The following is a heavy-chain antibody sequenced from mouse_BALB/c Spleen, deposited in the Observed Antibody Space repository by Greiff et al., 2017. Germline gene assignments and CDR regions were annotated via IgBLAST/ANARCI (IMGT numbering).Heavy chain of an antibody. CDR3: ARHEGDGYWYFDV. D-gene: IGHD2-3*01. V-gene: IGHV5-6*01. Sequence: EVKLVESGGDLVKPGGSLKLSCAASGFTFSSYGMFWVRQTPDKRLEWVATISSGGSYTYYPDSVKGRFTISRDNAKNTLYLQMSSLKSEDTAMYYCARHEGDGYWYFDVWGAGTTVTVSS. J-gene: IGHJ1*01. CDR1: GFTFSSYG. CDR2: ISSGGSYT.